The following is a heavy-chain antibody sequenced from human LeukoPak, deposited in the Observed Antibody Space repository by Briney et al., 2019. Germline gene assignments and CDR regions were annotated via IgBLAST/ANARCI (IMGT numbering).Heavy chain of an antibody. V-gene: IGHV3-23*01. CDR3: ATQPAKYCSSTSCYGIDY. J-gene: IGHJ4*02. CDR2: ISGSGGST. CDR1: GFTFSSYG. Sequence: PGGSLRLSCAASGFTFSSYGMSWVRQAPGKGLEWVSAISGSGGSTYYADSAKGRFTISRDNSKNTLSLQMNSLRAEDTAVYYCATQPAKYCSSTSCYGIDYWGQGTLVTVSS. D-gene: IGHD2-2*01.